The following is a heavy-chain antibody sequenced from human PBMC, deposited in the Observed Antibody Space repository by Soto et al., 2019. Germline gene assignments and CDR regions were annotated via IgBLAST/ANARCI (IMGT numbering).Heavy chain of an antibody. Sequence: PSETLSLTCTVSGGSISSYYWSWIRQPPGKGLEWIGYIYYSGSTNYNPSLKSRVTISVDTSKNQFSLKLSSVTAADTAVYYCVRLGSGYDRYYYYMDVWGKGTTVTVSS. CDR1: GGSISSYY. V-gene: IGHV4-59*01. D-gene: IGHD5-12*01. CDR2: IYYSGST. J-gene: IGHJ6*03. CDR3: VRLGSGYDRYYYYMDV.